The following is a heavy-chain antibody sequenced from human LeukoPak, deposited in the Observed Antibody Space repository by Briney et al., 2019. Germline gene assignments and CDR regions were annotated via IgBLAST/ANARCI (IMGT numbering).Heavy chain of an antibody. V-gene: IGHV4-59*01. CDR3: ARLSSGWYDY. CDR1: GGSISSYY. Sequence: SETLSLTCTVSGGSISSYYWSWIRQPPGKGLVWIGYIYYSGSTNYNPSLKSRVTISVDTSKNQFSLKLSSVTAADTAVYYCARLSSGWYDYWGQGTLVTVSS. D-gene: IGHD6-19*01. CDR2: IYYSGST. J-gene: IGHJ4*02.